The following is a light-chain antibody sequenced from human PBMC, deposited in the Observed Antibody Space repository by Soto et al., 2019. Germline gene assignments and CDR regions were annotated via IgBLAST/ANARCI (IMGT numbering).Light chain of an antibody. Sequence: QSVLTQPASLSGSPGQSITISCTGTSSDIGGSKYVPWYQQHPGKAPKLMIYEVTYRPSGVSDRFSGSKSGNTASLTVSALQAEDEADYYCSSYASSGTLYVFGTGTKVTVL. CDR3: SSYASSGTLYV. CDR2: EVT. V-gene: IGLV2-14*01. J-gene: IGLJ1*01. CDR1: SSDIGGSKY.